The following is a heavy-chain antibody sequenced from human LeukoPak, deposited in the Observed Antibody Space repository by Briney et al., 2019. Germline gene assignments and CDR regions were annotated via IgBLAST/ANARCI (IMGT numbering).Heavy chain of an antibody. CDR3: AKHHACYHFWSGMPIHDYFDY. Sequence: SETLSLTCTVSGGSISSSSYYWGWIRQPPGKGLEWIGSIYYSGSTYYNPSLKSRVTISVDTSKNQFSLKLSSVTAADTAVYYCAKHHACYHFWSGMPIHDYFDYWGQGTLVTVS. CDR1: GGSISSSSYY. CDR2: IYYSGST. J-gene: IGHJ4*02. V-gene: IGHV4-39*01. D-gene: IGHD3-3*01.